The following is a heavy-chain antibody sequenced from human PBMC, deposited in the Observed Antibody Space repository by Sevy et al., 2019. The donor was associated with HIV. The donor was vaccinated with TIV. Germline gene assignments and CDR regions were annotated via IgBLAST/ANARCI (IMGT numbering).Heavy chain of an antibody. V-gene: IGHV1-69*13. J-gene: IGHJ4*02. CDR1: GGTFSSYG. CDR2: IIPILGTV. Sequence: ASVKVSCKASGGTFSSYGISWVRQAPGQGLEWMGGIIPILGTVNYAQKFQGRVTITADESTKTAYMELSGRRSEETAVYYCARGGGNGWYYFDYWGQETLVTVSS. CDR3: ARGGGNGWYYFDY. D-gene: IGHD6-19*01.